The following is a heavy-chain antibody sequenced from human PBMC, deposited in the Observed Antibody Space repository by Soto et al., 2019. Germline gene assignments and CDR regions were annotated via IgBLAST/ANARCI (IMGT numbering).Heavy chain of an antibody. Sequence: PGGSLRLSCAASGFTFSSYAMSWVRQAPGKGLEWVSAISGSGGSTYYADSVKGRVTISADNSNSTAYLQWSSLRAADTAMYYCARLPHTRYPNDYGDPLSVWDYWGQGTLVTVSS. V-gene: IGHV3-23*01. D-gene: IGHD4-17*01. J-gene: IGHJ4*02. CDR3: ARLPHTRYPNDYGDPLSVWDY. CDR2: ISGSGGST. CDR1: GFTFSSYA.